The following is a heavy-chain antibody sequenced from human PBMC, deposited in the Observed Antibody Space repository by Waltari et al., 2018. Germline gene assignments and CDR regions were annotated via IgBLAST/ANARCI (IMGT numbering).Heavy chain of an antibody. CDR2: IYYSGST. V-gene: IGHV4-39*07. J-gene: IGHJ6*02. CDR1: GGSISSSSYY. CDR3: ATDQNYYYYGMDV. Sequence: QLQLQESGPGLVKPSETLSLTCTVSGGSISSSSYYWGWIRQPPGKGLEWIGSIYYSGSTYYNPSIKSRVTISVDTSKNQFSLKLSSVTAADTAVYYCATDQNYYYYGMDVWGQGTTVTVSS.